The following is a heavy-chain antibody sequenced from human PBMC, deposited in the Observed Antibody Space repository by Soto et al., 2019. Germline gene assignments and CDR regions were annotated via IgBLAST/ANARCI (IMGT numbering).Heavy chain of an antibody. Sequence: QVQLVQSGAEVKKPGSSVKVSCKASGGTFSSYAISWVRQAPGQGLEWMGGIIPIFGTANYAHKFQGRVTITADESTSTAYMELSSLRSEETAVYYCARVVGYCSSTSCYTGWFDPWGQGTLVTVSS. V-gene: IGHV1-69*01. CDR2: IIPIFGTA. CDR1: GGTFSSYA. J-gene: IGHJ5*02. CDR3: ARVVGYCSSTSCYTGWFDP. D-gene: IGHD2-2*02.